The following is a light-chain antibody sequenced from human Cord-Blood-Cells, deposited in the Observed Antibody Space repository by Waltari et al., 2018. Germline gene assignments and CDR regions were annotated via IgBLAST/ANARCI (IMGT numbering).Light chain of an antibody. V-gene: IGLV2-14*01. CDR2: DVS. CDR1: SRDVGGYNS. CDR3: SSYTSSSTWV. Sequence: SALTQPASVSGSPGQPIPLSCTGTSRDVGGYNSVSWYQQHPGKAPKLMIYDVSNRPSGVSNRFSGSKSGNTASLTISGLQAEDEADYYCSSYTSSSTWVFGGGTKLTVL. J-gene: IGLJ3*02.